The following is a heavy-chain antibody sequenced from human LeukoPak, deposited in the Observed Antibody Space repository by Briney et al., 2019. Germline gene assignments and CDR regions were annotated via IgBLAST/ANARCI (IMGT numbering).Heavy chain of an antibody. Sequence: GGSLRLSCAAPGFTFSSYSMNWVRQAPGKGLEWVSSISSSSSYIYYADSVKGRFTISRDNAKNSLYLQMNSLRAEDTAVYYCARVHHYDFWSAWDYWGQGTLVTVSS. J-gene: IGHJ4*02. CDR1: GFTFSSYS. D-gene: IGHD3-3*01. V-gene: IGHV3-21*01. CDR3: ARVHHYDFWSAWDY. CDR2: ISSSSSYI.